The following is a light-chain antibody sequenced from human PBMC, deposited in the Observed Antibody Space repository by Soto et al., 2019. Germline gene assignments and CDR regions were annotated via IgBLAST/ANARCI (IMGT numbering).Light chain of an antibody. Sequence: ETLLTQSPGTLSLSPGERATLSCRASQSVGGSSLAWYQQKPGQAPRLLIFDASKRATGIPARFSGSGSGTDFTLTISSLETEDLAVYYCQHRSNWPSWTFGAGTKVDIK. CDR1: QSVGGSS. CDR3: QHRSNWPSWT. J-gene: IGKJ1*01. CDR2: DAS. V-gene: IGKV3-11*01.